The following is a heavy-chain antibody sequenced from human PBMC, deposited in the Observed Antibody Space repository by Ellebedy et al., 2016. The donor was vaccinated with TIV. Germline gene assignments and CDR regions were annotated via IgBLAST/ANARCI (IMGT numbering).Heavy chain of an antibody. Sequence: ASVKVSXKASGYTFTSYGISWVRQAPGQGLEWMGWISAYNGNTNYAQKLQGRVTMTTDTSTSTAYMELRSLRSDDTAVYYCARDKSYYGDTPDNFDYWGQGTLVTVSS. CDR1: GYTFTSYG. V-gene: IGHV1-18*01. CDR2: ISAYNGNT. CDR3: ARDKSYYGDTPDNFDY. D-gene: IGHD4-17*01. J-gene: IGHJ4*02.